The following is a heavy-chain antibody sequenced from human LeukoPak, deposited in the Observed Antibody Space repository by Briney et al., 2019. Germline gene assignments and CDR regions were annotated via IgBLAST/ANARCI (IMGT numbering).Heavy chain of an antibody. D-gene: IGHD3-9*01. J-gene: IGHJ4*02. CDR2: INPSGGST. V-gene: IGHV1-46*01. Sequence: ASVKVSCKASGYTFTSYYVHWVRRAPGQGLEWMGIINPSGGSTSYAQKFQGRVTMTRDTSTSTVYMELSSLRSEDTAVYYCARCGEPSYDILTGYCRFDHWGQGTLVTVSS. CDR1: GYTFTSYY. CDR3: ARCGEPSYDILTGYCRFDH.